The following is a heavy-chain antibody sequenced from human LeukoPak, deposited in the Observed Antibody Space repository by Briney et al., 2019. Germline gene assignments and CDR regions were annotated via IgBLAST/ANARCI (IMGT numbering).Heavy chain of an antibody. CDR2: IYYSGST. CDR3: ARAPDYDYVWGSYRSYYFDY. V-gene: IGHV4-30-4*01. Sequence: PSETLSLTCTVSGGSISSGDYYWSWIRQPPGKGLEWIGYIYYSGSTCYNPSLKSRVTISVDTSKNQFSLKLSSVTAADTAVYYCARAPDYDYVWGSYRSYYFDYWGQGTLVTVSS. D-gene: IGHD3-16*02. CDR1: GGSISSGDYY. J-gene: IGHJ4*02.